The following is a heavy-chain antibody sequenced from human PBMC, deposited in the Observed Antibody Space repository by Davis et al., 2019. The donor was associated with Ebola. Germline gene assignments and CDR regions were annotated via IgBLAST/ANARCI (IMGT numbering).Heavy chain of an antibody. CDR3: ARDVVMRSDGYFYYGLDV. Sequence: GESLKISCAASGFTFSDHVMDWVRQAPGKGLEWVGLIRDKANSHSTEYAASVKGRFTISRDDSRNSLYLQLNSLKTEDTAVYYCARDVVMRSDGYFYYGLDVWGKGTTVTVSS. D-gene: IGHD2-15*01. CDR2: IRDKANSHST. V-gene: IGHV3-72*01. J-gene: IGHJ6*04. CDR1: GFTFSDHV.